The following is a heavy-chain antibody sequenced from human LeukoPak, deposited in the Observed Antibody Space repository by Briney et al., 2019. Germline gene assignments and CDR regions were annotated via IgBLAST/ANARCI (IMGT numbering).Heavy chain of an antibody. CDR1: GFTFSGYS. Sequence: GGSLRLSCAASGFTFSGYSLNWVRQAPGKGLEWVSSISSGSDYIYYADSVKGRFTISRDNAKNSLYLRMNSLRAEDTAVYYCARERAVAGMRGWFDPWGQGTLVTVSS. D-gene: IGHD6-19*01. CDR3: ARERAVAGMRGWFDP. J-gene: IGHJ5*02. V-gene: IGHV3-21*01. CDR2: ISSGSDYI.